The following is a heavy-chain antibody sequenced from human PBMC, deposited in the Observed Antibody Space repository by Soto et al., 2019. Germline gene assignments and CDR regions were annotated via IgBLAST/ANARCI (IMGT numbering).Heavy chain of an antibody. V-gene: IGHV1-69*13. CDR3: ASRLYVSSGYWFDP. J-gene: IGHJ5*02. Sequence: SVKASCKASGGTFSSYAISWVRQAPGQGLEWMGGIIPIFGTANYAQKFQGRVTITADESTSTAYMELSSLRSEDTAVYYCASRLYVSSGYWFDPWGQGTLVTVSS. CDR2: IIPIFGTA. D-gene: IGHD3-22*01. CDR1: GGTFSSYA.